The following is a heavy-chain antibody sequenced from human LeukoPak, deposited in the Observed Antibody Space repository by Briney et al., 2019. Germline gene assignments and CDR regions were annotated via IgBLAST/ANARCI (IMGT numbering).Heavy chain of an antibody. D-gene: IGHD3-10*01. CDR3: ARTYYYGSGSYSEGAFNI. V-gene: IGHV1-2*02. CDR2: INPNSGGT. CDR1: GYTFTSNG. J-gene: IGHJ3*02. Sequence: ASVKVSCKASGYTFTSNGISWVRQAPGQGLEWMGWINPNSGGTNYAQKFQGRVTMTRDTSISTAYMELSRLRSDETAVYYCARTYYYGSGSYSEGAFNIWGQGTMVTVSS.